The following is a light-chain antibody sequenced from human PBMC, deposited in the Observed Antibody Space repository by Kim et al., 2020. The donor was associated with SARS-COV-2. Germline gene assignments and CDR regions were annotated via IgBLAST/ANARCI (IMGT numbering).Light chain of an antibody. J-gene: IGLJ3*02. CDR2: LEGSGSY. CDR3: ETWDSNIWV. V-gene: IGLV4-60*03. CDR1: SGHSSYI. Sequence: SVKLTCILSSGHSSYIIAWHQQQPGKAPRYLMKLEGSGSYNKGSGVPYRFSGSSSGAARYLTISNLQSEDEADYYCETWDSNIWVFGGGTQLTVL.